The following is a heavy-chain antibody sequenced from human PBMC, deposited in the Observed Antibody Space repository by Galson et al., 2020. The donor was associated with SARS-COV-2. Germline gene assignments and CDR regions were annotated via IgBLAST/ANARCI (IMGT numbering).Heavy chain of an antibody. J-gene: IGHJ3*02. V-gene: IGHV4-30-2*01. CDR2: IYHSGST. CDR1: GGSISSGGYS. Sequence: ASETLSLTCAVSGGSISSGGYSWSWIRQPPGKGLEWIGYIYHSGSTYYNPSLKSRVTISVDRSKNQFSLKLSSVTAADTAVYYCARGATYGDYSSDVFDIWGKGTMVPVSS. D-gene: IGHD4-17*01. CDR3: ARGATYGDYSSDVFDI.